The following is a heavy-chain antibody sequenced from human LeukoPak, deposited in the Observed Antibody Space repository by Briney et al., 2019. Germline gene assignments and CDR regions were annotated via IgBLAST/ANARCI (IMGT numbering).Heavy chain of an antibody. D-gene: IGHD2-8*01. CDR2: ISSSSSYI. CDR1: GFTFSSYS. Sequence: PGGSLRLSCAASGFTFSSYSMNWVRQAPGKGLEWVSSISSSSSYIYYADSMKGRFTISRDNAKNSLYLQMNSLRAEDTAVYYCARRSQHDLNGAFDIWGQGTMVTVSS. CDR3: ARRSQHDLNGAFDI. V-gene: IGHV3-21*01. J-gene: IGHJ3*02.